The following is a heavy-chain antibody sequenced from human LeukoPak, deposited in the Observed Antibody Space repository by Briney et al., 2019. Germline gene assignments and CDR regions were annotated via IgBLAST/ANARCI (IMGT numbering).Heavy chain of an antibody. D-gene: IGHD6-19*01. V-gene: IGHV3-48*03. CDR1: GFTFSSYE. J-gene: IGHJ4*02. Sequence: QPGGSLRLSCAASGFTFSSYEMNWVRQAPGKGLEWVSYISSSGSTIYYADSVKGRYTISRDNAKNSLYLQMNSLRAEDTAVYYCARGGWYPYYFDYWGQGTLVTVSS. CDR3: ARGGWYPYYFDY. CDR2: ISSSGSTI.